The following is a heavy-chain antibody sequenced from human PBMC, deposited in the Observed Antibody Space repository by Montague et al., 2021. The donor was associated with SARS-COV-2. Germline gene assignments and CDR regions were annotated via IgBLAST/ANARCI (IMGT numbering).Heavy chain of an antibody. CDR3: ASHLVWQQLST. J-gene: IGHJ4*02. V-gene: IGHV3-30-3*01. Sequence: SLRLSCAASGFTFSSYAMHWVRQAPGKGLEWVAVISYDGSNKYYADSVKGRFTISRDNSKNTLYLQMNSLRAEDTAVYYCASHLVWQQLSTWGQGTLVSVSS. D-gene: IGHD6-13*01. CDR1: GFTFSSYA. CDR2: ISYDGSNK.